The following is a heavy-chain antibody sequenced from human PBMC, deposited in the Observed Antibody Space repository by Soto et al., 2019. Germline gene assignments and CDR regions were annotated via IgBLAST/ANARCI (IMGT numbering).Heavy chain of an antibody. CDR2: IYYSGTT. V-gene: IGHV4-4*02. CDR1: GGSISSSNW. Sequence: SETLSLTCAVSGGSISSSNWWSWVRQPPGKGLEWIGEIYYSGTTKYNPSLKSRVTISVDKSKNQFSLNLYSVTAADTAVYYCARDQGYCSGGSCYVFDSWGQGTPVTVSS. CDR3: ARDQGYCSGGSCYVFDS. D-gene: IGHD2-15*01. J-gene: IGHJ4*02.